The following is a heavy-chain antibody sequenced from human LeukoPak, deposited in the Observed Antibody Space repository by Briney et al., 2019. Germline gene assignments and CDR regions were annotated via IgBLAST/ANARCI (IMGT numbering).Heavy chain of an antibody. J-gene: IGHJ4*02. Sequence: GGSLRLSCAASGFSFGNHAMIWVRQAPGKGLEWVSAISGSGGNTYYADSVKGRFTISRDNSKNTLYLQMNSLRAEDTAVYYCAKDRRAGSYDYWGQGTLVTVSS. D-gene: IGHD3-10*01. V-gene: IGHV3-23*01. CDR1: GFSFGNHA. CDR3: AKDRRAGSYDY. CDR2: ISGSGGNT.